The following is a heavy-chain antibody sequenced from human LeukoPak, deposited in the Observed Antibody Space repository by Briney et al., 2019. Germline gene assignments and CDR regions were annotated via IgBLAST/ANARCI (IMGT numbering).Heavy chain of an antibody. CDR3: ARGDGEAASLWENWFDP. D-gene: IGHD6-13*01. CDR1: GYTSTSYY. CDR2: INPSGGRT. V-gene: IGHV1-46*01. Sequence: ASVKVSCKASGYTSTSYYIHWVRQGPGQGLEWMGIINPSGGRTSYAQKFQGRVTMTRDMSTSTVYMELSSLRSEDTAIYYCARGDGEAASLWENWFDPWGQGTLVTVSS. J-gene: IGHJ5*02.